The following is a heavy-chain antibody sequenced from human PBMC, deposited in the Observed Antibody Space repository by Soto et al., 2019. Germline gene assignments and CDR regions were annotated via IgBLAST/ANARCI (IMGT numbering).Heavy chain of an antibody. CDR2: IIPIFGTA. V-gene: IGHV1-69*01. CDR1: GGTCSSYA. Sequence: QVQLVQSGAEVKKPGSSVKVSCKASGGTCSSYAIRWVRQAPGQGLERMGGIIPIFGTANYAKKFQGRVTIITDESTSTAYMEVSSLRSEDTAVYYCAREKGLRLLEWIDWGQGTLVTVSS. CDR3: AREKGLRLLEWID. D-gene: IGHD3-3*01. J-gene: IGHJ4*02.